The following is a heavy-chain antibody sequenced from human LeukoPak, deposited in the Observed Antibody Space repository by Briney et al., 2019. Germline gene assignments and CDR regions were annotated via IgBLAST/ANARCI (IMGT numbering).Heavy chain of an antibody. CDR1: GFTFSSCS. J-gene: IGHJ4*02. D-gene: IGHD2-2*01. V-gene: IGHV3-48*01. CDR3: SAGPLGYCSSTSCYPFDY. CDR2: ISSSSSTI. Sequence: GGSLRLSCAASGFTFSSCSMNWVRQAPGKGLEWVSYISSSSSTIYYADSVKGRFTISRDNPKNSLYLQMNSLRAEDTAVYYCSAGPLGYCSSTSCYPFDYWGQGTLVTVSS.